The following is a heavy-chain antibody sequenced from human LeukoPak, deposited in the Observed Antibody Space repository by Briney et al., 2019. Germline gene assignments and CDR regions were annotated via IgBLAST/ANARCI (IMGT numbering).Heavy chain of an antibody. CDR1: GFIFSSYE. CDR2: INSGGSSI. CDR3: VRDQGTWEYDY. D-gene: IGHD1-1*01. J-gene: IGHJ4*02. Sequence: VGSLRLSCAASGFIFSSYEMNWVRQAPGKGLEWVSYINSGGSSIYYAVSVRGRFTISRDNAKNSLYLQMNTLRAEDTAVYYCVRDQGTWEYDYWGQGTLVTVSS. V-gene: IGHV3-48*03.